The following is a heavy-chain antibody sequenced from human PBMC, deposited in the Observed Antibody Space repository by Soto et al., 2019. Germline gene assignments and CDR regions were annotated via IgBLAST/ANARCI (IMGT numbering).Heavy chain of an antibody. CDR3: ARDLTTAVWFDP. V-gene: IGHV1-2*02. J-gene: IGHJ5*02. CDR2: INPNSGTT. Sequence: QLQLVQSGAEVKKPGASVKVSCKASGYTLTGYYMHWVRQAPGQGLEWMGWINPNSGTTNYAQKFQGRVTMTRDTSISTAYRDLSRLRSDDTAVYDCARDLTTAVWFDPWGQGTLVTVSS. D-gene: IGHD4-4*01. CDR1: GYTLTGYY.